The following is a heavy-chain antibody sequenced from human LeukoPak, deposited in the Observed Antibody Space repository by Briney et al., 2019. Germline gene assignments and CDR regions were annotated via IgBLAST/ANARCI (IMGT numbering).Heavy chain of an antibody. D-gene: IGHD3-10*01. CDR1: KFCFSNYS. CDR3: ARDYYVSGGYGGGFGMDV. V-gene: IGHV3-21*03. Sequence: PGGSLRLSCAASKFCFSNYSMNWVRQALGKGLEWVSSISSSSRHISYADSVKGRFTISRDNAKKSLYLQMNSLRAEDTAVYHCARDYYVSGGYGGGFGMDVWGQGTTVTVSS. CDR2: ISSSSRHI. J-gene: IGHJ6*02.